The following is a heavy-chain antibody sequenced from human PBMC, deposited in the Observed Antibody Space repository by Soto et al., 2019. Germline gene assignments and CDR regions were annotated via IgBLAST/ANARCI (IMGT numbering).Heavy chain of an antibody. Sequence: GESLRISCKGSGYSFTIYWIGWVRQMPGKGLEWMGIIYPGDSDTRYSPSFQGQVTISADKSISTAYLQWSSLKASDTAMYYCAXHPAYYYDSSGYYYFDYWGQGTLVTVSS. CDR2: IYPGDSDT. J-gene: IGHJ4*02. D-gene: IGHD3-22*01. CDR3: AXHPAYYYDSSGYYYFDY. CDR1: GYSFTIYW. V-gene: IGHV5-51*01.